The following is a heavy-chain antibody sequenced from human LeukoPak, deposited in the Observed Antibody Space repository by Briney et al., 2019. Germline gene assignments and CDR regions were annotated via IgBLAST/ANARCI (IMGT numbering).Heavy chain of an antibody. V-gene: IGHV3-64*01. J-gene: IGHJ4*02. CDR3: ARDCCASGSHDY. D-gene: IGHD3-10*01. Sequence: GGSLRLSCAASGFTFSDYAMHWVRQPPGKGLEYVSAISSNGGSTYYANSVKGRFTISRDNSKNTLYLQMGSLRAEDMAVYYCARDCCASGSHDYWGQGALVTVSS. CDR2: ISSNGGST. CDR1: GFTFSDYA.